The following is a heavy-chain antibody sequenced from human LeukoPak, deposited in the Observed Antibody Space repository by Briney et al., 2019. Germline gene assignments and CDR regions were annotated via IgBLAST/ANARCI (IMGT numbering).Heavy chain of an antibody. Sequence: GGSLRLSCAASGFSFDKDWMHWVRQAPGKGLEWVSRINFKGRDTSYADSVKGRFTISRDNSKNTLYLQMNSLRAEDTTVYYCASWGQGHVPAAYYNPWGQGTLVTVFS. CDR1: GFSFDKDW. D-gene: IGHD2-2*01. J-gene: IGHJ5*02. V-gene: IGHV3-74*01. CDR2: INFKGRDT. CDR3: ASWGQGHVPAAYYNP.